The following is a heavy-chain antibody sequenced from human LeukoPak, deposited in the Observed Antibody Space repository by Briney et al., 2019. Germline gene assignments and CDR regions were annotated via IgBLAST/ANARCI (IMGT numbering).Heavy chain of an antibody. CDR2: ISWNSGSV. Sequence: PGGSLTLSCAASGFTFDDYAMHWVRQAPGKGLERVSGISWNSGSVGYADSVKGRFTISRDNAKNSLYLQMNSLRAEDMALYYCAKSESSGWPIDAFDIWGQGTMVTASS. J-gene: IGHJ3*02. D-gene: IGHD6-19*01. CDR3: AKSESSGWPIDAFDI. V-gene: IGHV3-9*03. CDR1: GFTFDDYA.